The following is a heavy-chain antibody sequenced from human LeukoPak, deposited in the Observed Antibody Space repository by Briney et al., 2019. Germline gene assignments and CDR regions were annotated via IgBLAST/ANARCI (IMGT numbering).Heavy chain of an antibody. Sequence: GGSLRLSCAASGFTFSRFWMSWVRQAPGKGLEWVAFIRYDGSNKYYADSVKGRFTISRDDSKNTLNLQMNSLRAEDTAIYYCAKFTRTLVRGALVNWGQGTLVTVSS. V-gene: IGHV3-30*02. J-gene: IGHJ4*02. CDR3: AKFTRTLVRGALVN. CDR1: GFTFSRFW. D-gene: IGHD3-10*01. CDR2: IRYDGSNK.